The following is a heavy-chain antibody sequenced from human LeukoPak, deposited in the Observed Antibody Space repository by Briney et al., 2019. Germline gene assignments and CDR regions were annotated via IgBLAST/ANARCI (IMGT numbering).Heavy chain of an antibody. CDR3: AKDHVWGSYRHAPYYFDY. J-gene: IGHJ4*02. V-gene: IGHV3-48*03. CDR2: ISSSGSTI. D-gene: IGHD3-16*02. CDR1: GFTFSSYE. Sequence: GGSLRLSCAASGFTFSSYEMNWVRQAPGKGLEWVSYISSSGSTIYYADSVKGRFTISRDNAKNSLYLQMNSLRAEDTAVYYCAKDHVWGSYRHAPYYFDYWGQGTLVTVSS.